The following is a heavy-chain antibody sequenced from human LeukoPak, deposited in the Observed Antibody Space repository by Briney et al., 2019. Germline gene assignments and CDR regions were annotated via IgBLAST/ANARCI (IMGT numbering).Heavy chain of an antibody. CDR2: INPNSGGT. V-gene: IGHV1-2*02. J-gene: IGHJ4*02. D-gene: IGHD2-2*03. CDR3: ARVSGYCSSTSCPMWGN. CDR1: GYTFTGYY. Sequence: GASVKVSCKASGYTFTGYYMHWVRQAPGQGLEWMGWINPNSGGTNYAQKFQGRVTMTRDTSISTAYMELSRLRSDDTAVYYCARVSGYCSSTSCPMWGNWGQGTLVTVSS.